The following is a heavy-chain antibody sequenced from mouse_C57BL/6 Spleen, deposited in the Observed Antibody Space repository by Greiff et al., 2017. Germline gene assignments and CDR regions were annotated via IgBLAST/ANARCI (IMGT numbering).Heavy chain of an antibody. V-gene: IGHV1-42*01. J-gene: IGHJ4*01. D-gene: IGHD2-1*01. CDR2: INPSTGGT. CDR1: GYSFTGYY. CDR3: ATRNYDYYAMDY. Sequence: EVHLVESGPELVKPGASVKISCKASGYSFTGYYMNWVKQSPEKSLEWIGEINPSTGGTTYNQKFKAKATLTVDKSSSTAYMQLKSLTSEDSAVYYCATRNYDYYAMDYWGQGTSVTVSS.